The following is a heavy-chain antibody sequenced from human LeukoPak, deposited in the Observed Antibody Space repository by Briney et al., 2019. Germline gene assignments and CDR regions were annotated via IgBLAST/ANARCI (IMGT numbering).Heavy chain of an antibody. Sequence: SGGSLRLSCEASGFIFIRYSINWVRQAPGKGLEWVSSISSGGTKIYYADSVKGRFTISRDDVKKSVYLQMNSLRVEDTAVYYCARDFLAAGDYWGQGTHVTVSS. CDR3: ARDFLAAGDY. J-gene: IGHJ4*02. CDR1: GFIFIRYS. V-gene: IGHV3-21*01. D-gene: IGHD6-13*01. CDR2: ISSGGTKI.